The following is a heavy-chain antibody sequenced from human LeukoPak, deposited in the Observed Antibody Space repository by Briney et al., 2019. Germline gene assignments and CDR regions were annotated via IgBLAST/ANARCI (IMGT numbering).Heavy chain of an antibody. D-gene: IGHD3-22*01. CDR2: ISSSGSTI. V-gene: IGHV3-48*03. CDR3: ARAEGYYDSSYYFDY. Sequence: GGSLRLSCVTSGFTFNSYSMNWVRQAPGKGLEWVSYISSSGSTIYYADSVKGRFTISRDNAKNSLYLQMNSLRAEDTAVYYCARAEGYYDSSYYFDYWGQGTLVTVSS. J-gene: IGHJ4*02. CDR1: GFTFNSYS.